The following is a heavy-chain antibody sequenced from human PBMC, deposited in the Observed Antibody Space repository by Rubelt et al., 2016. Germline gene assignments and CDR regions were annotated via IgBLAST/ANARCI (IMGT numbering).Heavy chain of an antibody. Sequence: QLQLQESGPGLVKPSETLSLTCTVSGGSISSSSYYWGWIRQPPGMGLEWIGNVYYNGGTYSNPSLPGRVTLPIDTSKNQSSLKLNSVTAADTAVYYCARSSFTVTTHYYYYGMDVWGQGTTVTVSS. V-gene: IGHV4-39*01. J-gene: IGHJ6*02. D-gene: IGHD4-17*01. CDR2: VYYNGGT. CDR1: GGSISSSSYY. CDR3: ARSSFTVTTHYYYYGMDV.